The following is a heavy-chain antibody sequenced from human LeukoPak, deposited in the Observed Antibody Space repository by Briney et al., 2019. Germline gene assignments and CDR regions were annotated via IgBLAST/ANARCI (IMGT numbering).Heavy chain of an antibody. Sequence: GRSLRLSCAASGFTFSSYGMHWVRQAPGKGLEWVAVISYDGSNKYYADSVKGRLTISRDNSKNTLYLQMNSLRAEDTAVYYCAKPRTAYGDHPNSFDYWGQGTLVTVSS. D-gene: IGHD4-17*01. CDR1: GFTFSSYG. V-gene: IGHV3-30*18. J-gene: IGHJ4*02. CDR3: AKPRTAYGDHPNSFDY. CDR2: ISYDGSNK.